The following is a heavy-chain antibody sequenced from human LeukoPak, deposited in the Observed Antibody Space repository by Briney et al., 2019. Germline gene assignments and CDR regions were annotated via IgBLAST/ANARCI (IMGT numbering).Heavy chain of an antibody. V-gene: IGHV3-23*01. CDR2: IGGSGDST. Sequence: GGSLRLSCAASGFTFSSYAMSWVRQAPGKGLEWVSAIGGSGDSTYYADSVKGRFTISRDNSKNTLFLQMNSLRGEDTAVYYCASCRREYYYYGMDVWGQGTTVIVSS. J-gene: IGHJ6*02. CDR1: GFTFSSYA. CDR3: ASCRREYYYYGMDV.